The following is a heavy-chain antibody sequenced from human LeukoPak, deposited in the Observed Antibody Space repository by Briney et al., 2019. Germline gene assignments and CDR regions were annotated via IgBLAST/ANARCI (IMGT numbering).Heavy chain of an antibody. CDR1: GFIFSDYW. Sequence: GGSLRLSCAASGFIFSDYWMNWVRQAPGKGLEWVANIEQDGSEEYYVDSVKGRFTISRGNAKNSLYLQMNSLRAEDTAVYYCARGEVDSNVDYWGQGALVTVSS. CDR2: IEQDGSEE. CDR3: ARGEVDSNVDY. V-gene: IGHV3-7*05. J-gene: IGHJ4*02. D-gene: IGHD4-11*01.